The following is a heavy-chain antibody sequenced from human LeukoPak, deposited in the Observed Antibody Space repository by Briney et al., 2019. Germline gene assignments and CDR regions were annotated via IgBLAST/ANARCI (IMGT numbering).Heavy chain of an antibody. V-gene: IGHV3-23*01. CDR2: LSTSGGAT. Sequence: GGSLRLSCSVAASGFSISHYAMNWVRQAPGKGLEWVSGLSTSGGATYYADSVKGRFTISRDTSKNTLYLQMNSLRVEDTALYYCAARSSGSHFDYWGQGTLVTVSS. D-gene: IGHD3-10*01. CDR3: AARSSGSHFDY. J-gene: IGHJ4*02. CDR1: GFSISHYA.